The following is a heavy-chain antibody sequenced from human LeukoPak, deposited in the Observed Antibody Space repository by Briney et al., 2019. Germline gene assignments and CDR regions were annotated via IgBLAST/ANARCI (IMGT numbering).Heavy chain of an antibody. D-gene: IGHD3-10*01. CDR2: ISGDASST. V-gene: IGHV3-43*02. J-gene: IGHJ4*02. CDR1: GFTFDDYA. Sequence: GASLRLSCAASGFTFDDYAMHWVRQGPGKSLEWVSLISGDASSTKYADSVKGRFTISRDSSKNSLFLQMNSLRTEDTALYFCAKSLGSASYSSGADYWGQGTLVTVSS. CDR3: AKSLGSASYSSGADY.